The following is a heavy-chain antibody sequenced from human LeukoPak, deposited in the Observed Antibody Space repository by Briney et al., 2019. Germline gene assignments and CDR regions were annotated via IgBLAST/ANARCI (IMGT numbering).Heavy chain of an antibody. Sequence: PGGSLRLSCAASGFTLSSSEMNWVRQAPGKGLEWVSYISRSGSTIFYADSVKGRFTISRDDAKNSLSLQMNSLRAEDTAVYYCARDPYNGYYGDDYYYYMDVWGKGTTVTISS. V-gene: IGHV3-48*03. CDR1: GFTLSSSE. J-gene: IGHJ6*03. D-gene: IGHD4-17*01. CDR2: ISRSGSTI. CDR3: ARDPYNGYYGDDYYYYMDV.